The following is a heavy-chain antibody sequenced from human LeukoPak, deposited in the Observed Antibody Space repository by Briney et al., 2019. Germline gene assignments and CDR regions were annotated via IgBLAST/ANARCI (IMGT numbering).Heavy chain of an antibody. CDR3: AKDGPLSYYYDSSGLEVY. V-gene: IGHV3-23*01. D-gene: IGHD3-22*01. CDR1: GFTFSSYA. J-gene: IGHJ4*02. Sequence: GGSLRLSCAASGFTFSSYAMSWVRQAPGKGLEWVSAISGSGGSTYYADSVKGRFTISRDNSKNTLYLQMNSLRAVDTAVYYCAKDGPLSYYYDSSGLEVYWGQGTLVTVSS. CDR2: ISGSGGST.